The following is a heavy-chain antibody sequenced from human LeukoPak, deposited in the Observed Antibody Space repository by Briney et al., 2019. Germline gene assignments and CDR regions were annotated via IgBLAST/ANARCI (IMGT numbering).Heavy chain of an antibody. V-gene: IGHV3-13*01. J-gene: IGHJ6*02. CDR3: ARGSCSSSSCYQRLNGLDV. CDR2: FHTPGDT. CDR1: GFTFSNYD. Sequence: PGGSLRLSCAGSGFTFSNYDMHWVRQATGKGLEWVSAFHTPGDTHYSDSVKGRFATSRENAKNYFYLHMNNLRAGDTAVYYCARGSCSSSSCYQRLNGLDVWGQGTPVTVSS. D-gene: IGHD2-2*01.